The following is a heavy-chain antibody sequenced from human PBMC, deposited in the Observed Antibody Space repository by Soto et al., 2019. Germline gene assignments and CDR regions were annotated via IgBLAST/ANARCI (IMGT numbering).Heavy chain of an antibody. Sequence: PGESLKISCAASGFTFSSYGMSWVRQAPGKGLEWVSVISGSGGSTYYADSVKGRFTISRDNSKNTLYLQMNSLRAEDTAVHYCAKDSGSWYFTFDYWGQGTQVTVSS. J-gene: IGHJ4*02. CDR3: AKDSGSWYFTFDY. V-gene: IGHV3-23*01. D-gene: IGHD6-13*01. CDR1: GFTFSSYG. CDR2: ISGSGGST.